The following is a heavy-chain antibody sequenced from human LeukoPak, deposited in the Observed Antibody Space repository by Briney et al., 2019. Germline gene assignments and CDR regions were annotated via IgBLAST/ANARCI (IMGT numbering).Heavy chain of an antibody. D-gene: IGHD5-24*01. V-gene: IGHV1-2*02. CDR1: GYTFTGYY. J-gene: IGHJ4*02. CDR2: INPNSGGT. CDR3: ARDETRDGSFDY. Sequence: ASVKVSCKASGYTFTGYYMHWVRQAPGQGLEWMGWINPNSGGTNYAQKFQGRVTMTRDTSISTAYMELSRLRSDDTAVYYCARDETRDGSFDYWGQGTLATVSS.